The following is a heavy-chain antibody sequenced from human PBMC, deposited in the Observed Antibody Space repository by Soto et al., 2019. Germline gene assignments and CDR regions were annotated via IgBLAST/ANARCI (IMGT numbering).Heavy chain of an antibody. V-gene: IGHV3-33*01. CDR3: ARGTEQQWLVQYYYYYYMDV. CDR2: IWYDGSNK. J-gene: IGHJ6*03. D-gene: IGHD6-19*01. Sequence: GGSLRLSCAASGFTFSSYGMHWVRQAPGKGLEWVAVIWYDGSNKYYADSVKGRFTISRDNSKNTLYLQMNSLRAEDTAVYYCARGTEQQWLVQYYYYYYMDVWGKGTTVTVSS. CDR1: GFTFSSYG.